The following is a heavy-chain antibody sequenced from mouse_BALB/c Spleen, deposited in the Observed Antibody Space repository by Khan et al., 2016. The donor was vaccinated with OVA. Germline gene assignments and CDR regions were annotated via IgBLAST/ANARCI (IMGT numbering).Heavy chain of an antibody. CDR2: IWAGGST. Sequence: QMQLEESGPGLVAPSQSLSISCTVSGFSLTSYGVHWVRQPPGKGLEWLGAIWAGGSTNYNSALMSRLKISKDNSKSQVFLKMNSLQADDTAMYYCDRLEDIWGQGTTLTVSS. CDR3: DRLEDI. J-gene: IGHJ2*01. V-gene: IGHV2-9*02. CDR1: GFSLTSYG. D-gene: IGHD1-3*01.